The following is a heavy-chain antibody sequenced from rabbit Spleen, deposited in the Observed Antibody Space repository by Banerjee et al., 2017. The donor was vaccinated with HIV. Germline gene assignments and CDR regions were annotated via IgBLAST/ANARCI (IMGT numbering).Heavy chain of an antibody. D-gene: IGHD1-1*01. CDR3: ARNYVNAFDP. CDR2: IDTNNGDT. V-gene: IGHV1S45*01. J-gene: IGHJ2*01. Sequence: QQQLEESGGGLVKPGGTLTLTCKASGIAFRSYNYMCWVRQAPGKGLEWIACIDTNNGDTDYANWPKGRFTISKTSSTTVTLQMTSLTAADTATYFCARNYVNAFDPWGQGTLVTVS. CDR1: GIAFRSYNY.